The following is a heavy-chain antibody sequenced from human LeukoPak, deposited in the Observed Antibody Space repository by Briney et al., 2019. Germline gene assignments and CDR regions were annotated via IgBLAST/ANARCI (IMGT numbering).Heavy chain of an antibody. D-gene: IGHD6-6*01. CDR3: ARVIHPPARDAFDI. Sequence: PGGSLRLSCAASGFTFSDYYMSWIRQAPGKGLEWVSYISSSGSTIYYADSVKGRFTISRDNAKNSLYLQMNSLRAEDTAVYYCARVIHPPARDAFDIWGQGTMVTVSS. CDR1: GFTFSDYY. CDR2: ISSSGSTI. J-gene: IGHJ3*02. V-gene: IGHV3-11*01.